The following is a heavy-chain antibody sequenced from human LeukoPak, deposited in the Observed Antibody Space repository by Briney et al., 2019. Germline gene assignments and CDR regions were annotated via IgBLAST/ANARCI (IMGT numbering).Heavy chain of an antibody. D-gene: IGHD5-12*01. J-gene: IGHJ4*02. CDR1: GFTFSSYS. V-gene: IGHV3-21*01. Sequence: GGSLRLSCAASGFTFSSYSMNWVRQAPGKGLEWVSSISSSSSYIYYADSVKGRFTISRDNAKNSLYLQMNSLRAEDTAVYYCAKSQGWLRFHFDYWGQGTLVTVSS. CDR3: AKSQGWLRFHFDY. CDR2: ISSSSSYI.